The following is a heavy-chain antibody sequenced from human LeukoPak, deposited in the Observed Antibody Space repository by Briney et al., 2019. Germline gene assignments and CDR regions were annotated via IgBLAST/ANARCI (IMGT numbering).Heavy chain of an antibody. V-gene: IGHV6-1*01. J-gene: IGHJ4*02. D-gene: IGHD3-16*01. CDR3: ARAPRGIFDY. CDR2: TYYRYKWYN. Sequence: SQTLSLTCAISGDTVSSNSAAWHWIRQSPSRGLEWLGRTYYRYKWYNDYAVTVKSRITINPDTSKNQFSLQLNSVTPEDTAVYYCARAPRGIFDYWGQGTLVTVSS. CDR1: GDTVSSNSAA.